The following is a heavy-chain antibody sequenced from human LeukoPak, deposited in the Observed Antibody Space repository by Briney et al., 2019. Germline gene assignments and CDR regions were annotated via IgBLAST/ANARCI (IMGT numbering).Heavy chain of an antibody. CDR3: AKDRVAHCSGGTCSVDY. D-gene: IGHD2-15*01. CDR2: IRYDGSNQ. V-gene: IGHV3-30*02. Sequence: PGGSLRLSRAATGFTLGRYGIHGVRQAPGKGLDGVAFIRYDGSNQYYAESVKGRFTISRDNSKNTLYLQVSSLRADDTAVYYCAKDRVAHCSGGTCSVDYWGQGTLVTVSS. J-gene: IGHJ4*02. CDR1: GFTLGRYG.